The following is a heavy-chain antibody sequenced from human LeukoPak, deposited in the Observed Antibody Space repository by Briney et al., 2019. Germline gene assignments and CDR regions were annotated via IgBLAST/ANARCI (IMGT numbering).Heavy chain of an antibody. J-gene: IGHJ4*02. CDR3: AKSDFGSLGR. CDR2: TSGSGGST. D-gene: IGHD3-3*01. V-gene: IGHV3-23*01. Sequence: PGGSLRLSCAASGFTFSSYAMSRVRQAPGKGLEWVSATSGSGGSTYYADSVKGRFTISRDNSKNTLYLQMNSLRAEDTAVYYCAKSDFGSLGRWGQGTLVTVSS. CDR1: GFTFSSYA.